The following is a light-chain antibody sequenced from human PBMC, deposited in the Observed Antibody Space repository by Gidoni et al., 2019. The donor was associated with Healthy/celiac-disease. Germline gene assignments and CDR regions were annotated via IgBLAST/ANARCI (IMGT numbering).Light chain of an antibody. CDR3: QQYCSTPLT. V-gene: IGKV4-1*01. CDR1: QSVLYSSNNKNY. Sequence: DSVMTQPPDSLAVSLGARATINCKSSQSVLYSSNNKNYLAWYQQKPGQPPKLLIYWASTRESGVPDRFSGSGSGTDFTLTISSLQAEDVAVYYCQQYCSTPLTFGEGTKVEIK. CDR2: WAS. J-gene: IGKJ4*01.